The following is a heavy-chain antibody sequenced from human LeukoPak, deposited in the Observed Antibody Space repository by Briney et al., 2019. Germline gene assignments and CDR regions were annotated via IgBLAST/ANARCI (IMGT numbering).Heavy chain of an antibody. D-gene: IGHD2-2*01. V-gene: IGHV3-21*01. CDR1: GFTFSSYS. CDR2: ISSSSSYI. CDR3: ARDISYCSSTSCYVSFDP. Sequence: GGSLRLSCAASGFTFSSYSMNWVRQAPGKGLGWVSSISSSSSYIYYADSVKGRFTISRDNAKNSLYLQMNSLRAEDTAVYYCARDISYCSSTSCYVSFDPWGQGTLVTVSS. J-gene: IGHJ5*02.